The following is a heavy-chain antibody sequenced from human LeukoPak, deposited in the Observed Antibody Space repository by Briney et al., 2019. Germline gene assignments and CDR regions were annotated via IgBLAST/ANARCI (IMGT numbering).Heavy chain of an antibody. CDR1: GGSISSYF. CDR2: IYYSGST. J-gene: IGHJ6*02. CDR3: ARARFEVYTVRSFYYGMDV. Sequence: SETLSLTCTVAGGSISSYFWSWIRQPPGKGLEWIGYIYYSGSTNHNPSLKSRVTISVDTSKNQFSLKLSSVTAADTAVYYCARARFEVYTVRSFYYGMDVWGQGTTVTVSS. V-gene: IGHV4-59*01. D-gene: IGHD4-17*01.